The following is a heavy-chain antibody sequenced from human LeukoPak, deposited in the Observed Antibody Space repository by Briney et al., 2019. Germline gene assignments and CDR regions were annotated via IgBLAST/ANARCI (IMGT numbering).Heavy chain of an antibody. CDR1: GDRVSSDTAA. V-gene: IGHV6-1*01. CDR2: TYYRSKWYN. J-gene: IGHJ4*02. D-gene: IGHD6-13*01. Sequence: TLSLTCAISGDRVSSDTAAWNWVRPSPSRGLEWLGRTYYRSKWYNDYAVSVKSRITINPDTSKNQFSLQLNSVTPEDTAVYYCARDRGGSSWYYFDNWGQGSLVTVSS. CDR3: ARDRGGSSWYYFDN.